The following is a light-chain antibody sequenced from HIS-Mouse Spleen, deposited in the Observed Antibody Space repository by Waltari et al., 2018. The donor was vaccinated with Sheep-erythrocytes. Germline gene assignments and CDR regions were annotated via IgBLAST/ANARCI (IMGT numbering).Light chain of an antibody. V-gene: IGLV2-11*01. J-gene: IGLJ1*01. Sequence: QSARTQPRPVAGSPGKSVTISCPGTSSAVAGYTYVSWYQQHPGKAPKLMIYDVSKRPSGVPDRFSGSKSGNTASLTISGLQAEDEADYYCCSYAGSSYVFGTGTKVTVL. CDR1: SSAVAGYTY. CDR3: CSYAGSSYV. CDR2: DVS.